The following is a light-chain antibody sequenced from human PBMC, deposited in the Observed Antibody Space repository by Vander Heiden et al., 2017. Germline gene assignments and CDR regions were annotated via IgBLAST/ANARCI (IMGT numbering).Light chain of an antibody. J-gene: IGLJ2*01. CDR2: DDS. CDR3: QMWESSSAVV. CDR1: NIGSKS. Sequence: YGLSQPPSGFVAPAQTAGITCGGNNIGSKSVHWYQQKPGQAPMLVVYDDSDRPSGIPERFSGSNSGNTAALTIGGVEAGDEADYYCQMWESSSAVVFGGGTKLTVL. V-gene: IGLV3-21*02.